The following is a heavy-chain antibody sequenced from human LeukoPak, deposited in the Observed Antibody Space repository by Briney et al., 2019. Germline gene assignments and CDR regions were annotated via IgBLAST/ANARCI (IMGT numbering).Heavy chain of an antibody. V-gene: IGHV3-53*01. D-gene: IGHD1-1*01. CDR1: GFTLSSYA. Sequence: PGGSLRLSCTASGFTLSSYAMSWVRQAPGKGLEWVSVIYSGGSTYYADSVKGRFTISRDNSKNTLYLQMNSLRAEDTAVYYCARGWNFDYWGQGTLVTVSS. CDR3: ARGWNFDY. CDR2: IYSGGST. J-gene: IGHJ4*02.